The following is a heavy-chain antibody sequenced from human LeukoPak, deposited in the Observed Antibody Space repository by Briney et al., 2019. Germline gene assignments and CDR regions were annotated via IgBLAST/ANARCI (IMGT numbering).Heavy chain of an antibody. CDR1: GYSLTELS. J-gene: IGHJ4*02. Sequence: ASVTVSCKVSGYSLTELSMQWVRQAPGKGLEWMGGFDPEDGETIYAEKFQGRVTMTEDTSTDTAYMELSSLRSEDTAVYYCAADRADFDSSGYALYYWGQRTLFTVSS. CDR2: FDPEDGET. V-gene: IGHV1-24*01. D-gene: IGHD3-22*01. CDR3: AADRADFDSSGYALYY.